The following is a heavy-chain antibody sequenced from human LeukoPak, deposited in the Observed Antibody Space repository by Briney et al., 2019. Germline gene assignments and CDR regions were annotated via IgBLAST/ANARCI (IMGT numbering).Heavy chain of an antibody. CDR3: ATEGPNYYMDV. V-gene: IGHV1-69*05. CDR2: TIPMFGAA. Sequence: SVKVSCKASGCTFSKFGISWVRQAPGEGLEWMGGTIPMFGAANYAQKFQGRVTITTDESTTTAHMELISLTSDDTAVYFCATEGPNYYMDVWGKGTTVTVSS. J-gene: IGHJ6*03. CDR1: GCTFSKFG.